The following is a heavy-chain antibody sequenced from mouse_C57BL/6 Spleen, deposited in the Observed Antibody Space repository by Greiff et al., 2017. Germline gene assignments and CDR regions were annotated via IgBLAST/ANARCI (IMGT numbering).Heavy chain of an antibody. J-gene: IGHJ4*01. CDR3: ARNPWGDY. Sequence: VKVVESGPGLVQPSQSLSITCTVSGFSLTSYGVHWVRQSPGKGLEWLGVICRGGSTDYNAAFISRLSISKDYSKSQVFFKMNSLQADDTAICYCARNPWGDYWGQGTSLTVSS. V-gene: IGHV2-2*01. CDR2: ICRGGST. CDR1: GFSLTSYG.